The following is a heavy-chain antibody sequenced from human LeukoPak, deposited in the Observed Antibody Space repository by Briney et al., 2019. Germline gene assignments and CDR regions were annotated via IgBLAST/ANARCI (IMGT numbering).Heavy chain of an antibody. V-gene: IGHV3-30*02. CDR1: GFTFSTYG. D-gene: IGHD6-6*01. CDR3: TTSLTSSPYY. CDR2: IRYDGTNK. Sequence: PGGSLRLSCAASGFTFSTYGMHWVRQTPDKGLEWVTYIRYDGTNKYYADSVRGRFTISRDNSKNTLYLQMNSLRTEDTAVYYCTTSLTSSPYYWGQGTLVTVSS. J-gene: IGHJ4*02.